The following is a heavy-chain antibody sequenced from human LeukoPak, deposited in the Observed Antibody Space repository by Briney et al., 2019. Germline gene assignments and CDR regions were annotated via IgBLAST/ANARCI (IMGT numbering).Heavy chain of an antibody. CDR1: GFTFSISA. D-gene: IGHD3-9*01. CDR3: AKVSESNYDILTGYYTPYYFDY. V-gene: IGHV3-23*01. Sequence: GGSLRLSCAASGFTFSISAMSWVRQAPGKGVEWVSGISDSGGSTFYADSVKGRFTISRDNSKNILYLQMNSLRADDTAVYYCAKVSESNYDILTGYYTPYYFDYWGQGTLVTVSS. CDR2: ISDSGGST. J-gene: IGHJ4*02.